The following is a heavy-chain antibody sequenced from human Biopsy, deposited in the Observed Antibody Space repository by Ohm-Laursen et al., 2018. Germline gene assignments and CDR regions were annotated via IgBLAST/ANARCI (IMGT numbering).Heavy chain of an antibody. CDR1: GDTFTTSA. V-gene: IGHV1-69*04. CDR2: IIPILGTV. J-gene: IGHJ6*02. CDR3: ASGDIGGIGLDV. D-gene: IGHD3-10*01. Sequence: PVKVSCKASGDTFTTSAISWVRQVPGQGLDWMGRIIPILGTVDYGQNFQGRVTIRADTSTTFLELTSLRYDDTAVYYCASGDIGGIGLDVWGLGTTVTVSS.